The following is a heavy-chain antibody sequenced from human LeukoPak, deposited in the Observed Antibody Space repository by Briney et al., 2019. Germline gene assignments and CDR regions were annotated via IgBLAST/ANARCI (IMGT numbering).Heavy chain of an antibody. CDR2: ISGSGNSI. CDR3: ARGHWGMDY. J-gene: IGHJ4*02. V-gene: IGHV3-11*01. CDR1: GFTFSDHY. D-gene: IGHD3-16*01. Sequence: GGSLRLSCAASGFTFSDHYMSWIRQVPGKGLEWVGYISGSGNSIDYADSVKGRFIISRDNAKNSVYLEMNGLRAEDTAVFYCARGHWGMDYWGQGTLVTVSS.